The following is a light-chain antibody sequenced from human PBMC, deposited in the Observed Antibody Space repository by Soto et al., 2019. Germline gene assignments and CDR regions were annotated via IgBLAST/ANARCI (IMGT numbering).Light chain of an antibody. CDR1: QSVSSNY. V-gene: IGKV3-20*01. J-gene: IGKJ2*01. CDR2: GAS. CDR3: EQYGSSPPYT. Sequence: EIVLTQSPGTLSLSPGEGATLSCRASQSVSSNYLAWYQQKPGQAPRLLIFGASNRASDLPDRFSGSGSGTDFSLTISALEPEDFAVYYGEQYGSSPPYTFGQGTKLEIK.